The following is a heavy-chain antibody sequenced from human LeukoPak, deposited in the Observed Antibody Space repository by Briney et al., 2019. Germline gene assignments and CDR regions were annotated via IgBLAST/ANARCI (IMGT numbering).Heavy chain of an antibody. CDR1: GFTFSSYW. J-gene: IGHJ3*01. V-gene: IGHV3-74*01. Sequence: GGSLRLSCAASGFTFSSYWMHWVRHAPGKGLVWVSRINSDGSSTSYADSVKGRFTISRDNAKNTLYLQMNTLRGEDTAIYYCARERCVVGACGAFDVWGQGTMATVSS. CDR2: INSDGSST. D-gene: IGHD1-26*01. CDR3: ARERCVVGACGAFDV.